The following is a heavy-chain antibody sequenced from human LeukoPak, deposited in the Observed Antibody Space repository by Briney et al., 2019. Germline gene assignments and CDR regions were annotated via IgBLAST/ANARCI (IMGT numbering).Heavy chain of an antibody. D-gene: IGHD3-22*01. CDR2: IIPIFGTA. CDR3: ARVAYDSSGFIDY. V-gene: IGHV1-69*13. Sequence: ASVKVSCKASGGTFSSYAISWVRQAPGQGLEWMGGIIPIFGTANYAQKFQGRVTITADESTSTAYMELSSLRSEDTAVYYCARVAYDSSGFIDYWGQGSLVAVSS. CDR1: GGTFSSYA. J-gene: IGHJ4*02.